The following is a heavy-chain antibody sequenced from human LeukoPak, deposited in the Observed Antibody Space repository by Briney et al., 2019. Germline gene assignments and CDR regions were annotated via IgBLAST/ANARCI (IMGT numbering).Heavy chain of an antibody. CDR2: IYYSGST. V-gene: IGHV4-59*08. CDR1: GGSISSYY. J-gene: IGHJ3*02. CDR3: ARQRGTLDAFDI. Sequence: SETLSLTCTVSGGSISSYYWSWIRQPPGKGLEWIGYIYYSGSTNYNPSLKSRVTISVDTSMNQFSLNVSSVTAADTAVYYCARQRGTLDAFDIWGQGTMVTVSS.